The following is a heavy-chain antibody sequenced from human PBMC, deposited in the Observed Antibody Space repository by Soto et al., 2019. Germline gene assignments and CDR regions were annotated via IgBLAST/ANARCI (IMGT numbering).Heavy chain of an antibody. D-gene: IGHD6-19*01. J-gene: IGHJ4*02. CDR1: GFTFSNYW. V-gene: IGHV3-74*01. Sequence: GGSLGLSCAASGFTFSNYWVHWVRQAPGKGLMWVSRINSDGTTINYADSVEGRFTISRDNAKNTLFLQMNSLRVEDTAVYYCARAGWYRFDYWGQGTLVTVSS. CDR2: INSDGTTI. CDR3: ARAGWYRFDY.